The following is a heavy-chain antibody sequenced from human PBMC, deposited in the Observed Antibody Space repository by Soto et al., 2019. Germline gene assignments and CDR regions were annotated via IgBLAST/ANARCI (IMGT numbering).Heavy chain of an antibody. CDR2: ISYDGSTE. D-gene: IGHD2-21*02. CDR3: ARGGGFCGGDCYKGGIDY. J-gene: IGHJ4*02. Sequence: QVQLVESGGGVIQPGRSLRLSCAASGFTFSPYTMHWVRQAPGKGREWGAVISYDGSTEYNPDSVKGRFTISRDNPKNTVYLQMNSLKPDDTAIYYCARGGGFCGGDCYKGGIDYWGQGTLVTVAS. CDR1: GFTFSPYT. V-gene: IGHV3-30-3*01.